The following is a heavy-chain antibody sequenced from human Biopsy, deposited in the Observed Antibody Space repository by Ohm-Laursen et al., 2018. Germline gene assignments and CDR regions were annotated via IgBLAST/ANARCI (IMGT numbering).Heavy chain of an antibody. CDR1: GSTFSNYG. V-gene: IGHV1-69*06. CDR3: ATKLTGYFHH. Sequence: SVKVSCKAPGSTFSNYGVNWVRQAPGQGLEWLGGNIPILGTGNYAQKFQDRVTVAADTSTSTATMELRSLRSDDTAVYYCATKLTGYFHHWGQGTLVIVSS. CDR2: NIPILGTG. D-gene: IGHD3-9*01. J-gene: IGHJ1*01.